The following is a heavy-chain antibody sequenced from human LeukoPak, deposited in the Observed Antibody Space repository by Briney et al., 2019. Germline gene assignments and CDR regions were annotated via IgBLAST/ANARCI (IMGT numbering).Heavy chain of an antibody. CDR2: ISGSGGST. CDR1: GFTFSSYA. D-gene: IGHD5-24*01. J-gene: IGHJ4*02. CDR3: AKDGMATPYRGPFDY. Sequence: GGYLRLSCAASGFTFSSYAMSWVRQAPGKGLEWVSAISGSGGSTYYADSVKGRFTISRDNSKNTLYLQMNSLRAEDTAVYYCAKDGMATPYRGPFDYWGQGTLVTVSS. V-gene: IGHV3-23*01.